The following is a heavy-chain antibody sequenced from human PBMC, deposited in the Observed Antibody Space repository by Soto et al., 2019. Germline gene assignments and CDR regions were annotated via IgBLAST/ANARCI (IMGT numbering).Heavy chain of an antibody. CDR1: RFTYTFCS. J-gene: IGHJ6*03. Sequence: ASVDPSCKASRFTYTFCSIRWVQQAPGQGLEWMGWISAYNGNTNYAQKLQGRVTMTTDTSTSTAYMELRSLRSDDTAVYYCARVQVGSSMDVWGKGTTVTVSS. CDR3: ARVQVGSSMDV. CDR2: ISAYNGNT. D-gene: IGHD1-26*01. V-gene: IGHV1-18*01.